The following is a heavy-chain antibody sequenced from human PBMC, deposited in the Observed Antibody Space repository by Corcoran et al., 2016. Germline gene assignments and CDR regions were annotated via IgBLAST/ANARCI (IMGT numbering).Heavy chain of an antibody. D-gene: IGHD3-10*01. V-gene: IGHV4-34*01. CDR2: IHHSGST. Sequence: QVQLQQWGAGLLKPSETLSLTCAVYGGSFSGYYWSWIRQPPGKGLEWIGEIHHSGSTNYNPSLTSRVTISVETSKNQFSLKLRSVTAADTAVYYCARVYYGSGSYFPIDYWGQGTLVTVSS. CDR1: GGSFSGYY. J-gene: IGHJ4*02. CDR3: ARVYYGSGSYFPIDY.